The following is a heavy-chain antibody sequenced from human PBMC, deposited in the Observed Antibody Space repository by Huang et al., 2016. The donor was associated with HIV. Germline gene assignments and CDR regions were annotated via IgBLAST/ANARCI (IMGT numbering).Heavy chain of an antibody. V-gene: IGHV4-59*11. J-gene: IGHJ4*02. CDR1: GGSISTHY. Sequence: QVQLQESGPGLVKPSETLSLTCTVSGGSISTHYWSWIRQPPGKGLEWIGSIDYSGRTNNSPSRKSRVTILLDTSKNQVCLRVNSVTAADTAMYYCAREHHDFWRGYRRMYFFDHWGQGTLVTVSS. D-gene: IGHD3-3*01. CDR3: AREHHDFWRGYRRMYFFDH. CDR2: IDYSGRT.